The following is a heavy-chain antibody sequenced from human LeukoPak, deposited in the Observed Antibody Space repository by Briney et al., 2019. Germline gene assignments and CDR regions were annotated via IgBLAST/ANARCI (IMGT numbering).Heavy chain of an antibody. CDR2: INSDGSST. Sequence: GGSLRLSCAASGFTFSSYWMHWFRQAPGKGLGWVSRINSDGSSTSYADSVKGRFTISRDNAKNTLYLQMNSLRAEDTAVYYCAREGYYYDSSGYSYYFDYWGQGTLVTVSS. D-gene: IGHD3-22*01. CDR3: AREGYYYDSSGYSYYFDY. J-gene: IGHJ4*02. CDR1: GFTFSSYW. V-gene: IGHV3-74*01.